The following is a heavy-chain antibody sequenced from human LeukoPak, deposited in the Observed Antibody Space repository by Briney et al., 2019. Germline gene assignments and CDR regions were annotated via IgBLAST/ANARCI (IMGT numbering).Heavy chain of an antibody. V-gene: IGHV3-21*01. CDR1: GFTFATYT. CDR3: ATIGPYYYDNTGYTLPFHI. CDR2: IGATQTYI. Sequence: GGSLRLSCTGAGFTFATYTFNWVRQAPGKGLEWVASIGATQTYIYYADSVKGRFTVSRDNAEKSVYLQMNSLRVEDTAVYYCATIGPYYYDNTGYTLPFHIWGQGTLVTVSS. D-gene: IGHD3-22*01. J-gene: IGHJ3*02.